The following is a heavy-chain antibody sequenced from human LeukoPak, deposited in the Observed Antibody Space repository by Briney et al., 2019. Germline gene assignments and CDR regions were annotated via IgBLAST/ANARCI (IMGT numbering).Heavy chain of an antibody. CDR2: INHSGST. D-gene: IGHD3-22*01. Sequence: SETLSLTCAVYGGSFSGYYWSWIRQPPGKGLERIGEINHSGSTNYNPSLKSRVTISVDTSKNQFSLKLSSVTAAGTAVYYCARCGHYYDSGLDYWGQGTLVTVSS. J-gene: IGHJ4*02. CDR3: ARCGHYYDSGLDY. V-gene: IGHV4-34*01. CDR1: GGSFSGYY.